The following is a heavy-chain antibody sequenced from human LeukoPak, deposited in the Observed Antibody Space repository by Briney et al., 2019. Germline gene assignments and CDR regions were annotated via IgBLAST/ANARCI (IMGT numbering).Heavy chain of an antibody. CDR3: ASVHYDFWSGFWDYIDY. J-gene: IGHJ4*02. V-gene: IGHV1-8*01. Sequence: GASVKVSCKASGYTFTSYDINWVRQATGQGLEWMGWMNPNSGNTGYAQKFQGRVTMTRNTSISTAYMELSSLRSEDTAVYYCASVHYDFWSGFWDYIDYWGQGTLVTVSS. CDR2: MNPNSGNT. D-gene: IGHD3-3*01. CDR1: GYTFTSYD.